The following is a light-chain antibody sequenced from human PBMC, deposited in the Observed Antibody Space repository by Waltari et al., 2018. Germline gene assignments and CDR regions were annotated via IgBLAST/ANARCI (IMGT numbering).Light chain of an antibody. CDR3: MQNSYWPYT. J-gene: IGKJ2*01. CDR1: QSLVYTDQVTL. CDR2: KVS. Sequence: DVVLTKSQLSMLVTRGQSASISGKSSQSLVYTDQVTLLNWYQQRPGQSPRRLIYKVSNRASGVPDRFSGSGSGTDFTLKISRVEAEDAGTYYCMQNSYWPYTFGQGTKLEI. V-gene: IGKV2-30*01.